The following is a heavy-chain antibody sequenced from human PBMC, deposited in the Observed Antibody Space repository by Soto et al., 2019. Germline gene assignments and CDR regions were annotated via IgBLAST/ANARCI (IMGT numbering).Heavy chain of an antibody. V-gene: IGHV5-51*01. Sequence: GESLKISCKGSGYSFPNYWIGWVRQMPGKGLEWMAMIYPHDSDTRYSPSFQGRVTISADKSGSTVFLQWSSLKASGTAMYYCSRPPHGSDGAFWGQGTQVTVSS. CDR2: IYPHDSDT. CDR1: GYSFPNYW. J-gene: IGHJ4*02. D-gene: IGHD3-10*01. CDR3: SRPPHGSDGAF.